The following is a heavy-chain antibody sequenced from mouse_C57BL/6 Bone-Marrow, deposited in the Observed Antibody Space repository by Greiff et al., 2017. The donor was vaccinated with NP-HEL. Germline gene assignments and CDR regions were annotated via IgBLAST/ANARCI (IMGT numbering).Heavy chain of an antibody. D-gene: IGHD2-3*01. V-gene: IGHV1-69*01. CDR1: GYTFTSYW. J-gene: IGHJ2*01. CDR3: ARDDGWLYFYY. CDR2: IDPSDSYT. Sequence: QVQLQQPGAELVMPGASVKLSCKASGYTFTSYWMHWVKQRPGQGLEWIGEIDPSDSYTNYNQKFQGKSTLTVDKSSSTAYMQLSSLTSEDSAVYYCARDDGWLYFYYWGQGTTLTVSS.